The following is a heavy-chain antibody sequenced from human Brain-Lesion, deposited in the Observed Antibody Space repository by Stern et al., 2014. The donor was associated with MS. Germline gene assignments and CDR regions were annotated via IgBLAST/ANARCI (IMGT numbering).Heavy chain of an antibody. CDR2: ISASGGST. CDR1: GFSFSNYA. V-gene: IGHV3-23*04. Sequence: EVQLVESGGGLVQPGGSLRLACAASGFSFSNYAMTWVRQAPGKGLEWVSGISASGGSTYHADYVKGRFTIFRDNSKNTVYLRMNGLRGEDTAVYYCASRTRYYGMDVWGQGTPVTVSS. J-gene: IGHJ6*02. CDR3: ASRTRYYGMDV. D-gene: IGHD1-14*01.